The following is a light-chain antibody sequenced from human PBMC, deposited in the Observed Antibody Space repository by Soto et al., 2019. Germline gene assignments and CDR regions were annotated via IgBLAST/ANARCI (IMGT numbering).Light chain of an antibody. J-gene: IGLJ1*01. Sequence: SVLTKPPSVTGVPGQRVTISCTGSSSNIGAGYDVHWYQQLPGTAPKLLIYANNNRPSGVPDRFSGSKSVTSASLAITGLQAEDEADYYCQSYDSSLSGSRVFGTGTKVTVL. CDR3: QSYDSSLSGSRV. CDR2: ANN. CDR1: SSNIGAGYD. V-gene: IGLV1-40*01.